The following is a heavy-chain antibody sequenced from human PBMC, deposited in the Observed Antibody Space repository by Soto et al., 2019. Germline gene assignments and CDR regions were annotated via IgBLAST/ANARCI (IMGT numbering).Heavy chain of an antibody. CDR2: IIPIFGTA. CDR3: THRPRYTSSWYAFDI. J-gene: IGHJ3*02. D-gene: IGHD6-13*01. CDR1: GGTFSSYA. V-gene: IGHV1-69*06. Sequence: GASVKVSCKASGGTFSSYAISWGRQAPGHGLEWVGGIIPIFGTANCAEKFQGRVTITAEKSTSTANLVLTSLGSEDTPVYQCTHRPRYTSSWYAFDIGSQCRMVPVSS.